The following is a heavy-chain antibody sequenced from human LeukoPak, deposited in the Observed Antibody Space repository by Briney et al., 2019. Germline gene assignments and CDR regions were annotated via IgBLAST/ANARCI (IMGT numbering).Heavy chain of an antibody. CDR2: ISAYNGNT. D-gene: IGHD3-22*01. V-gene: IGHV1-18*01. J-gene: IGHJ6*03. Sequence: ASVKVSCKASGYTLTSYGISWVRQAPGQGLEWMGWISAYNGNTNYAQKLQGRVTMTTDTSTSTAYMELRSLRSDDTAVYYCARSTDSSGLYYYYYMDVWGKGTTVTVSS. CDR1: GYTLTSYG. CDR3: ARSTDSSGLYYYYYMDV.